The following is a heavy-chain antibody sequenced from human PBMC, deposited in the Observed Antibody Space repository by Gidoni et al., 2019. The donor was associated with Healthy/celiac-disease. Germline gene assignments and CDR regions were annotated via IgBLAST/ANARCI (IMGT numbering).Heavy chain of an antibody. D-gene: IGHD6-19*01. CDR1: GLTFSRYS. J-gene: IGHJ4*02. CDR2: ISSSSSYI. V-gene: IGHV3-21*01. Sequence: EVQLVESGGVLVKPGVSLRLSFAASGLTFSRYSMNWLRQAPGKGLKWGSFISSSSSYIYYADSVKGRFTISRDNAKNSLYLQMNSLRAEDTAVYYCARDPGSGGYYFDYWGQGTLVTVSS. CDR3: ARDPGSGGYYFDY.